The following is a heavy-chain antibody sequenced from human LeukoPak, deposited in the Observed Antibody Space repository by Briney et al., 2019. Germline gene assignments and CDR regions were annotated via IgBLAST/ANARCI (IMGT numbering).Heavy chain of an antibody. CDR1: GGSIDITNY. Sequence: SSETLSLTCDVSGGSIDITNYWSWVRQAPGKGLEWIGSMHYSGDSKYNPSLKSRVSLSIDTSKQQFSLRLSSVTAADTAVYYCARDLELERNRWNYFESWGQGTLVTVSS. V-gene: IGHV4-59*01. CDR3: ARDLELERNRWNYFES. D-gene: IGHD1-1*01. J-gene: IGHJ4*02. CDR2: MHYSGDS.